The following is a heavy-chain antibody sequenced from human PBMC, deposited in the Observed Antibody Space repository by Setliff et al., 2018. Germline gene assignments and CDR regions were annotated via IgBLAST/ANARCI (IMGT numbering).Heavy chain of an antibody. CDR3: ARGYCDGIGCPAPLYYFDS. J-gene: IGHJ4*02. CDR1: GYSFRLYA. Sequence: ASVKVSCKASGYSFRLYAIHWLRQAPGQRFGWMGWMNIDNGKTEFSQDFQDRVTFTRDTSADIAYMDLSGLRSDDMAVYYCARGYCDGIGCPAPLYYFDSWGQGALVTVSS. D-gene: IGHD2-21*01. V-gene: IGHV1-3*03. CDR2: MNIDNGKT.